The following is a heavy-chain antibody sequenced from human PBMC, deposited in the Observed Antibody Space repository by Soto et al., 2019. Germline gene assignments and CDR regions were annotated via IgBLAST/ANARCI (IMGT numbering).Heavy chain of an antibody. Sequence: GGSLRLSCAASGFTFSSYSMNWVRQAPGKGLEWVSYISSSSSTIYYADSVKGRFTISRDNAKNSLYLQMNSLRDEDTAVYYCARTRYCTNGVCYTGTPYFDYWGQGTLVTVSS. CDR2: ISSSSSTI. CDR3: ARTRYCTNGVCYTGTPYFDY. CDR1: GFTFSSYS. D-gene: IGHD2-8*01. J-gene: IGHJ4*02. V-gene: IGHV3-48*02.